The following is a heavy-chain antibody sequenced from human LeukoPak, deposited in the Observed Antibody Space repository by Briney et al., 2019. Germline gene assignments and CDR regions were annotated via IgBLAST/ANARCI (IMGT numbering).Heavy chain of an antibody. J-gene: IGHJ4*02. CDR3: ARHYGVGPFEF. CDR2: IYPADSET. CDR1: GYNFTTYW. V-gene: IGHV5-51*01. Sequence: GESLKISFKGSGYNFTTYWIAWVRQMPEKGLEWMGIIYPADSETRYRPSFQGQVTFSADKSTSTAYLQWSSLKASDSAMYYCARHYGVGPFEFWGQGTLVTVSS. D-gene: IGHD4-17*01.